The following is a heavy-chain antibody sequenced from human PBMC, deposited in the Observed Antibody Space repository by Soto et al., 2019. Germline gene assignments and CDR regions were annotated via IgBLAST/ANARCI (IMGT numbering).Heavy chain of an antibody. CDR2: INPSGGST. V-gene: IGHV1-46*01. CDR3: ARGLDSSWYIGPILKYAY. D-gene: IGHD6-13*01. J-gene: IGHJ4*02. CDR1: GYTFTSYY. Sequence: QVQLVQSGAEVKKPGASVKVSCKASGYTFTSYYMHWVRQAPGQGLEWMGIINPSGGSTSYAQKFQGRVNMTRDTSTSTVYMELSSLRSEDTAVYYCARGLDSSWYIGPILKYAYWGQGTLVTVSS.